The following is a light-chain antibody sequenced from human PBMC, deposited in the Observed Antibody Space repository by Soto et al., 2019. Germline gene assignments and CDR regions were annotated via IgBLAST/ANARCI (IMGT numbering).Light chain of an antibody. CDR1: QSISSW. Sequence: DIQMTQSPSTLSASVGDRVTITCRASQSISSWLAWYQQKPGKAPKLLIYKASIVESGVPSRFSGSGSGTEFPLTISSLHPDYVASYYCQQYNSSPPTFGGGTKVEIK. CDR2: KAS. CDR3: QQYNSSPPT. V-gene: IGKV1-5*03. J-gene: IGKJ4*01.